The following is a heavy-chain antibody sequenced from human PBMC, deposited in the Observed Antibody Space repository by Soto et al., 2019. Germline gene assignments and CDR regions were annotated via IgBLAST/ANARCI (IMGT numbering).Heavy chain of an antibody. V-gene: IGHV2-5*01. J-gene: IGHJ5*02. CDR1: GFSLRTSGVG. Sequence: SGPTLVNPTHTLTLTCIFSGFSLRTSGVGVGWIRQPPGKALEWLGFIYWNDDKRYSPSLKSRLTITKDTSKNQVVLTMTNMDPVDTATYYCAKSGSSGWYGWFDPWGQGTLVTVSS. CDR3: AKSGSSGWYGWFDP. CDR2: IYWNDDK. D-gene: IGHD6-19*01.